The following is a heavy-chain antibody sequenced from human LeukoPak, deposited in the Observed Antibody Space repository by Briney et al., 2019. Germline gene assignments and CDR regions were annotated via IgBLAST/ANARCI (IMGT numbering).Heavy chain of an antibody. CDR1: GFGFSDSY. D-gene: IGHD2-8*01. J-gene: IGHJ4*02. CDR3: STDPRLLIY. CDR2: ISGSGSDI. V-gene: IGHV3-11*01. Sequence: GGSLRLSCVVSGFGFSDSYMTWIRQTPGKGLEWLAYISGSGSDIYYADSVKGRFTISRDNAKNSLYLQMNSLRPDDTALYYCSTDPRLLIYWGQGTLVTVSS.